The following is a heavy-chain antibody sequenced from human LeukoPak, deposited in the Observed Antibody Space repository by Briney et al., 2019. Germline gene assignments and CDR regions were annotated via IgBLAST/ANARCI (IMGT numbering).Heavy chain of an antibody. V-gene: IGHV3-23*01. CDR3: AKDLGGAIAAAGLDY. CDR1: GFTFSSYA. CDR2: ISGSGGST. J-gene: IGHJ4*02. D-gene: IGHD6-13*01. Sequence: GGSLRLSRAASGFTFSSYAVSWVRQAPGKGLEWVSAISGSGGSTYYADSVKGRFTISRDNSKNTLYLQMNSLRAEDTAVYYCAKDLGGAIAAAGLDYWGQGTLVTVSS.